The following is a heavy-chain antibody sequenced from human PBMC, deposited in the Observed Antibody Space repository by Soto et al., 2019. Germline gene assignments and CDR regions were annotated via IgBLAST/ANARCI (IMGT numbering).Heavy chain of an antibody. CDR1: GFTFSSYG. V-gene: IGHV3-33*01. CDR2: IWYDGSNK. D-gene: IGHD2-15*01. Sequence: QVQLVESGGDVVQPGRSLRHSCAASGFTFSSYGMHWVRQAPGKGLEWVAVIWYDGSNKYYADSVKGRFTISRDNSKNTLFLQMNSLRAEDTVVYYGARVVSPYCGQGTLVTVSS. J-gene: IGHJ4*02. CDR3: ARVVSPY.